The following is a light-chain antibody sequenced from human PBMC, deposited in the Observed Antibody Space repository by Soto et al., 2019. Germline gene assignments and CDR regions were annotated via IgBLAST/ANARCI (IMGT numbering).Light chain of an antibody. CDR3: QQYGSSPWT. CDR2: GAS. J-gene: IGKJ1*01. V-gene: IGKV3-20*01. CDR1: QSVSNSY. Sequence: ENVLTQSPGTLSLSPGERATLSCRASQSVSNSYLAWYQQKPGQASRLLIYGASSRATGIPDRFSGSGFGTDFTLTISRLEPEDFAVYYCQQYGSSPWTFGQGTKVEIK.